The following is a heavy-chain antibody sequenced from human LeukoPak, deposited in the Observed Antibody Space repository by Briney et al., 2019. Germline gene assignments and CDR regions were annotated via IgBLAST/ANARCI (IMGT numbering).Heavy chain of an antibody. Sequence: GGSLRLSCAVSGLIFSDQYVDWVRQAPGKGLEWVGRSRSKATSYTTEYAASVKGRFTISRDGSENSLFLQMNSLKTEDTAVYYCTRDGGSSGNSAFDIWGQGTMVTVSS. CDR2: SRSKATSYTT. CDR3: TRDGGSSGNSAFDI. CDR1: GLIFSDQY. J-gene: IGHJ3*02. D-gene: IGHD4-23*01. V-gene: IGHV3-72*01.